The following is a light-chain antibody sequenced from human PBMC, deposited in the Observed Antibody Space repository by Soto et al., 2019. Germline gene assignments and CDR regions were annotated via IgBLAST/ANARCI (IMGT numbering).Light chain of an antibody. V-gene: IGKV1-5*01. CDR1: QSISSW. CDR3: QQLNSHPWT. J-gene: IGKJ1*01. CDR2: AAS. Sequence: DVQMTQSPSTLSASVGDRVTITCRASQSISSWLAWYQQKPGKAPQLLIYAASSLQTGVPSRFSGSESGTDFTLTISSLQPEDFATYNCQQLNSHPWTFGQGTKV.